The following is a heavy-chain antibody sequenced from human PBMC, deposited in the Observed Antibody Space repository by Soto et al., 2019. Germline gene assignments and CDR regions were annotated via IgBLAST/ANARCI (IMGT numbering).Heavy chain of an antibody. CDR3: ARHYGKNAFDI. J-gene: IGHJ3*02. V-gene: IGHV4-59*01. CDR1: GGSISSYY. Sequence: PSETLSLTCTVSGGSISSYYWSWIRQPPGKGLEWIGYIYYSGSTNYNPSLKSRVTISVDTSKNQFSLKLSSVTAADTAVYYCARHYGKNAFDIWGQGTVLTVSS. CDR2: IYYSGST. D-gene: IGHD3-10*01.